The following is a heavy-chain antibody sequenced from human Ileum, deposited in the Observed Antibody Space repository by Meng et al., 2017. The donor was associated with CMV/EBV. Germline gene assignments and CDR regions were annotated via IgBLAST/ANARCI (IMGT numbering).Heavy chain of an antibody. Sequence: SQTLSLTCAISGDSVSSNNAAWNWIRQSPSRGLEWLGRAYYRSKWFIDYAESVESRIIISPDTTKTQFSLQLNSVTPEDTAVYYCAREWALESWGQGTLVTVSS. CDR3: AREWALES. CDR2: AYYRSKWFI. CDR1: GDSVSSNNAA. J-gene: IGHJ4*02. D-gene: IGHD1-26*01. V-gene: IGHV6-1*01.